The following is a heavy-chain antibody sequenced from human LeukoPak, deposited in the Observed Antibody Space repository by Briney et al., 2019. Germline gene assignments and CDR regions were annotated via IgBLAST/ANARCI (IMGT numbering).Heavy chain of an antibody. V-gene: IGHV3-48*01. Sequence: GGSLRLSCAASGFTFSSYSMNWVRQAPGKGLEWVSYISSSSSTIYYADSVKGRFTISRDKAKNSLYLQMNSLRAEDTAVYYCARESVAGFVVPATFDYWGQGTLVTVSS. CDR3: ARESVAGFVVPATFDY. D-gene: IGHD2-2*01. J-gene: IGHJ4*02. CDR2: ISSSSSTI. CDR1: GFTFSSYS.